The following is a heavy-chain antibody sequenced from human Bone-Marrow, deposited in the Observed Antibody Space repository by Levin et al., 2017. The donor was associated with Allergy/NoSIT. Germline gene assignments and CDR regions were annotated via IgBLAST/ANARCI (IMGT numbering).Heavy chain of an antibody. V-gene: IGHV4-61*01. J-gene: IGHJ4*02. Sequence: SETLSLTCTVSGGSVSSDTYYWSWIRQPPGKGLEWIGYISSSGSTSYNPSLMSRVTISVHTSKNQFSLKLTSVPPADTAVYYCARDDYSDFTGWVWGQGSLVTVSS. CDR1: GGSVSSDTYY. CDR2: ISSSGST. D-gene: IGHD3-9*01. CDR3: ARDDYSDFTGWV.